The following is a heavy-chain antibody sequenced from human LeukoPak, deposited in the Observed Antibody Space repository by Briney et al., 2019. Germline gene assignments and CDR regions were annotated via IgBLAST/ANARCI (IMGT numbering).Heavy chain of an antibody. Sequence: SVKVSCKASGGTFSSYAISWARQAPGQGLEWMGGIIPIFGTANYAQKFQGRVTITADKSTSTAYMELSSLRSEDTAVYYCARGPYDYVWGSYRYPHFDYWGQGTLVTVSS. D-gene: IGHD3-16*02. CDR3: ARGPYDYVWGSYRYPHFDY. V-gene: IGHV1-69*06. J-gene: IGHJ4*02. CDR2: IIPIFGTA. CDR1: GGTFSSYA.